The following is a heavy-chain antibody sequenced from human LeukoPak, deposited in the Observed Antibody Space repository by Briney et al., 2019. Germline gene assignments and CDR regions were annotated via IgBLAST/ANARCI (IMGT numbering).Heavy chain of an antibody. CDR2: VNSDGSST. D-gene: IGHD3-22*01. CDR3: TREASGSSDY. CDR1: GFTFTNYW. Sequence: GGSLRLSCAASGFTFTNYWMHWVRQAPGKGLVWVSRVNSDGSSTGYADSVKGRFTISRDNAKNTLYLQLNSLRAEDTALYYCTREASGSSDYWGQGTLVIVSS. J-gene: IGHJ4*02. V-gene: IGHV3-74*01.